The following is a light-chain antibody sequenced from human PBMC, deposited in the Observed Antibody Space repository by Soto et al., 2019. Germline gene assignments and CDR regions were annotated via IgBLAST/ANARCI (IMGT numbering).Light chain of an antibody. CDR3: AVWDDSLNGVV. CDR2: NYN. Sequence: QPVLTQPPSASGTPGQRVTISCSGSSSNIGSNTVNWHQQLPGTAPKLLIYNYNQRPSGVPDRFSGSRSGTSASLAISGLQSEDEADYYCAVWDDSLNGVVFGGGTKLTVL. V-gene: IGLV1-44*01. CDR1: SSNIGSNT. J-gene: IGLJ2*01.